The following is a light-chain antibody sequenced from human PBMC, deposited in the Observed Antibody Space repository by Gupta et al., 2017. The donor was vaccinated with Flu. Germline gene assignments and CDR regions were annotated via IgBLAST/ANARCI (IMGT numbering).Light chain of an antibody. Sequence: GARVTITCRASQNIDAWLAGYQQRPGKAPSLLIYKASTLQSGVPSRFSGSGSGTEFTLAISSLQPDDLANYYCQQYNNYPWTFGHGTKV. CDR3: QQYNNYPWT. CDR2: KAS. J-gene: IGKJ1*01. V-gene: IGKV1-5*03. CDR1: QNIDAW.